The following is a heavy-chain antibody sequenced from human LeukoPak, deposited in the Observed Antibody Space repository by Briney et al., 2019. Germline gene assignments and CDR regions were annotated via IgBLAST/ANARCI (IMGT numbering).Heavy chain of an antibody. J-gene: IGHJ5*02. Sequence: PSETLSLTCTVSGGSISSYYWSWIRQPPGKGLEWIGYIYYGGSTNYNPSLKSRVTISVDTSKNQFSLKLSSVTAADTAVYYCAGISGYSYGYWGWFDPWGQGTLVTVSS. CDR1: GGSISSYY. V-gene: IGHV4-59*01. CDR2: IYYGGST. CDR3: AGISGYSYGYWGWFDP. D-gene: IGHD5-18*01.